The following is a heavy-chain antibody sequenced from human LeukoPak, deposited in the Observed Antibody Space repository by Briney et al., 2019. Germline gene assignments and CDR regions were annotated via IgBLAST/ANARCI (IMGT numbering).Heavy chain of an antibody. V-gene: IGHV3-23*01. D-gene: IGHD4-11*01. CDR1: GFTFSSYA. J-gene: IGHJ4*02. CDR2: ISGSGGST. Sequence: GGSLRHSCAASGFTFSSYAMSWVRQAPGKGLEWVSAISGSGGSTYYADSVKGRFTISRDNSKNTLYLQMNSLRAEDTAVYYCAKTPPMTTVEPKYYWGQGTLVTVSS. CDR3: AKTPPMTTVEPKYY.